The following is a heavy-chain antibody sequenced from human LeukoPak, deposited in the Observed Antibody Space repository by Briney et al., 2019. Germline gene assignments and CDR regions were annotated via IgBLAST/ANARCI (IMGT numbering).Heavy chain of an antibody. CDR3: GAATTYFDY. CDR1: GGSISSNSYS. CDR2: MYYSATP. Sequence: SETLSLTCSVSGGSISSNSYSWGWIRQPPGEGLEWIGTMYYSATPYYNSSLKSRVTISVDTSKNRISLKLTSATAADTAVYYCGAATTYFDYWGQGTLVTVSS. J-gene: IGHJ4*02. V-gene: IGHV4-39*01. D-gene: IGHD1-7*01.